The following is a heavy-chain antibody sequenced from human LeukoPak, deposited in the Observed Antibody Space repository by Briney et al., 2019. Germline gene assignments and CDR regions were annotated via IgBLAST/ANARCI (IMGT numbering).Heavy chain of an antibody. CDR3: ARGRHRYYYNMDV. Sequence: SETLSLTCAVYGGSFSGYYWSWIRQPPGKGLEWIGEINHSGSTNYNPSLKSRVTISVDMSKNQFSLKLSSVTAADTAVYYCARGRHRYYYNMDVWGKGTTVTVSS. D-gene: IGHD2-21*01. CDR2: INHSGST. CDR1: GGSFSGYY. V-gene: IGHV4-34*01. J-gene: IGHJ6*03.